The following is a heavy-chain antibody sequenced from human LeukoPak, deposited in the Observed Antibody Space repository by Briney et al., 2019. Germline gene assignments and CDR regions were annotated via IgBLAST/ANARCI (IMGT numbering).Heavy chain of an antibody. J-gene: IGHJ4*02. Sequence: PGGSLRLSCAASGFTFSSYAMSWVRQAPGKGLEWVSTISGSVDSTYYADSVKGRFTISRDNSRNTLYLQVNSLRGEDTAVYYCAKDQPADGYNSIWGQGTLVTVSS. V-gene: IGHV3-23*01. CDR2: ISGSVDST. CDR3: AKDQPADGYNSI. CDR1: GFTFSSYA. D-gene: IGHD5-24*01.